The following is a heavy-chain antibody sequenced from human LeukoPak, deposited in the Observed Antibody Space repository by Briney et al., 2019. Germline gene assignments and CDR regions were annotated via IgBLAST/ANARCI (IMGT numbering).Heavy chain of an antibody. Sequence: SETLSLTCTVSGGSVSTSDYYWGWIRQSPVKGLEWIGDVKTNYNPSLRGRATISIDTSKNQFSLKLTYVTAADSAVYYCARVFDSWGQGTLVTVSS. CDR1: GGSVSTSDYY. CDR2: VKT. J-gene: IGHJ4*02. CDR3: ARVFDS. V-gene: IGHV4-39*07.